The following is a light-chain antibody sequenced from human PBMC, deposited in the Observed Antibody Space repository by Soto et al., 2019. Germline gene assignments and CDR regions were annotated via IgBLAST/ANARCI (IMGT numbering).Light chain of an antibody. CDR1: RRVSSY. CDR2: DAS. J-gene: IGKJ1*01. CDR3: QQRDNWPWT. V-gene: IGKV3-11*01. Sequence: ETVLTQSPSTLSLSPGDRATLSCRASRRVSSYLAWYQQKAGQAPRLLIYDASNRAGGTPGRFSGSGSGTDFTLTISSLEPEDFAVYYCQQRDNWPWTFGQGTKVDIK.